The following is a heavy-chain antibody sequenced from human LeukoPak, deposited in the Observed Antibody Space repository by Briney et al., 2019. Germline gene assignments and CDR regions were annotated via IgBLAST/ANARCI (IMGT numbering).Heavy chain of an antibody. CDR2: ISAYNGNT. Sequence: ASVKVSRKASGYTFTSYGISWVLQAPGQGLEWMGWISAYNGNTNYAQKLQGRVTMTTDTSTSTAYMELRSLRSDDTAVYYCARVIGSPPYYYYYYMDVWGKGTTVTVSS. J-gene: IGHJ6*03. CDR3: ARVIGSPPYYYYYYMDV. V-gene: IGHV1-18*01. CDR1: GYTFTSYG. D-gene: IGHD3-10*01.